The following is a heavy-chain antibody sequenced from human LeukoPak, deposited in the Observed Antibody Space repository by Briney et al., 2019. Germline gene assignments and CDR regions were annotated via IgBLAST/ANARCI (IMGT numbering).Heavy chain of an antibody. CDR3: ARVGSSGSGAFDI. CDR1: GGSISRNSYY. J-gene: IGHJ3*02. V-gene: IGHV4-39*07. CDR2: IYYSGST. D-gene: IGHD3-22*01. Sequence: SETLSLTCAVSGGSISRNSYYWGWIRQPPGKGLEWIGSIYYSGSTYYNPSLKSRVTISVDTSKNQFSLKLSSVTAADTAVYYCARVGSSGSGAFDIWGQGTMVTVSS.